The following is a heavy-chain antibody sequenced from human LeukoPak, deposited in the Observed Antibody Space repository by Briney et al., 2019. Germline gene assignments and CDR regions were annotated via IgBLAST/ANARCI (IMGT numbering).Heavy chain of an antibody. Sequence: KPSETLSLTCTVSGGSISSYYWSWIRQPPGKGLEWIGYIYYSGSTNYNPSLKSRVTISVDTSKNQFSLKLSSVTAADTAVYYCASISGAWGHCYGSGIIDYWGQGTLVTVSS. V-gene: IGHV4-59*01. D-gene: IGHD3-10*01. CDR1: GGSISSYY. CDR3: ASISGAWGHCYGSGIIDY. J-gene: IGHJ4*02. CDR2: IYYSGST.